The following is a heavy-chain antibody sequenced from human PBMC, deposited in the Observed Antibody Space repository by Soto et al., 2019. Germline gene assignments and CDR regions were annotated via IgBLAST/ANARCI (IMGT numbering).Heavy chain of an antibody. CDR3: PKDRINKGMDV. V-gene: IGHV3-11*01. Sequence: QVQLVQSGGGLVEPGGSLRLSCVASGFTLNDYMAWIRQAPGKGLEWISYITTSGDVIYYADSVKGRFTISRDNAKDSLYLQMNSLRSAATEGYYCPKDRINKGMDVWGQGTTVTV. CDR2: ITTSGDVI. D-gene: IGHD2-15*01. CDR1: GFTLNDY. J-gene: IGHJ6*02.